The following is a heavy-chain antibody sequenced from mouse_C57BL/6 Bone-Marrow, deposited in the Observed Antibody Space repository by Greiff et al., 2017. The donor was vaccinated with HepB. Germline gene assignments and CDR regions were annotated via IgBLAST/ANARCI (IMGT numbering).Heavy chain of an antibody. CDR1: GYAFSSSW. J-gene: IGHJ1*03. V-gene: IGHV1-82*01. Sequence: VQLQQSGPELVKPGASVKISCKASGYAFSSSWMNWVKQRPGKGLEWIGRIYPGDGDTNYNGKFKGKATLTADNSSSTAYTQLSSLTSEDSAVYFCARWYFDVWGTGTTVTVSS. CDR2: IYPGDGDT. CDR3: ARWYFDV.